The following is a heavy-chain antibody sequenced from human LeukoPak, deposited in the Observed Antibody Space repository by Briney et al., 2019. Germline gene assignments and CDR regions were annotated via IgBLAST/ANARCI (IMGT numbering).Heavy chain of an antibody. CDR3: ARDRCSGGSCQYYFDY. V-gene: IGHV3-64*01. D-gene: IGHD2-15*01. J-gene: IGHJ4*02. Sequence: GGSLRLSCAASGFTFSSYATHWVRQAPGKGLEYVSAISSNGGSTYYANSVKGRFTISRDNSKNTLYLQMGSLRAEDMAVYYCARDRCSGGSCQYYFDYWGQGTLVTVSS. CDR2: ISSNGGST. CDR1: GFTFSSYA.